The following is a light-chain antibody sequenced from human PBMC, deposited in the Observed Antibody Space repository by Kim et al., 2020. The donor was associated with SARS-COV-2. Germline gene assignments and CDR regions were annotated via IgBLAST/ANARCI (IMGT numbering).Light chain of an antibody. Sequence: QSALTQPASVSGSPGQSITISCTGTSSDIGRYNFVSWYQQHPGKAPKLTIYDVDNRPSGVSDRFSGSKSGNTASLTISGLQAEDEADYYCSSYTTSSTRVFGGGTKVTVL. CDR3: SSYTTSSTRV. J-gene: IGLJ3*02. CDR2: DVD. CDR1: SSDIGRYNF. V-gene: IGLV2-14*03.